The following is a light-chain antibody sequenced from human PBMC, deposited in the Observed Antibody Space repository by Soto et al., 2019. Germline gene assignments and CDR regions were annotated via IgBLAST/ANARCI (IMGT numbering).Light chain of an antibody. CDR2: DAS. V-gene: IGKV3-11*01. CDR1: QSINNY. Sequence: EIVLTQSPATLSLSPGERATLSCRASQSINNYLAWYQQKPGQAPRLLIYDASNRAAGIPTRFSGSGSGTAFTLPISSLEPEDFALYYCQQRSSWPLTFGGGTTVEIK. J-gene: IGKJ4*01. CDR3: QQRSSWPLT.